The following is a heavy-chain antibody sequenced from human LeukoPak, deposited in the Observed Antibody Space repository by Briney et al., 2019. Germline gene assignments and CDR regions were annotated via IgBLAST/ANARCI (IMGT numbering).Heavy chain of an antibody. Sequence: PGGSLRLSCAASGFTFSSYAMSWVRQAPGKGLEWVSAISGSGGSTDYADSVKGRFTISRDNAKNSLYLQMNSLRAEDTAVYYCARDLGYYGSGSTVWGQGTLVTVSS. V-gene: IGHV3-23*01. D-gene: IGHD3-10*01. CDR1: GFTFSSYA. CDR3: ARDLGYYGSGSTV. J-gene: IGHJ4*02. CDR2: ISGSGGST.